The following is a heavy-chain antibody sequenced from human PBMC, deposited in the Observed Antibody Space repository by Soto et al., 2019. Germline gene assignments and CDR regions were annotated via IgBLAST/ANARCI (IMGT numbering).Heavy chain of an antibody. J-gene: IGHJ5*02. V-gene: IGHV6-1*01. D-gene: IGHD5-18*01. CDR1: GDSVASHSDA. CDR2: TYYRSKWYN. CDR3: AREVYSYGLNWFDP. Sequence: HSXTLSLSCAISGDSVASHSDAWNWIWPSPSRCLECLGRTYYRSKWYNDYAVSVKSRITINPDTSKNQFSLQLNSVTPEDTAVYYCAREVYSYGLNWFDPWRQGTLVTVSS.